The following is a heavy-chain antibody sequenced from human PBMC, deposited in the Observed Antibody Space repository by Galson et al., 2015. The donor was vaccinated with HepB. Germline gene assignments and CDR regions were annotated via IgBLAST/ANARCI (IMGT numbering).Heavy chain of an antibody. CDR2: IWYDGSNK. CDR1: GFTFSSYG. V-gene: IGHV3-33*01. D-gene: IGHD3-9*01. Sequence: SLRLSCAASGFTFSSYGMHWVRQAPGKGLEWVAVIWYDGSNKYYADSVKGRFTISRDNSKNTLYLQMNSLRAEDTAVYYCARDRPYYDVLTGYYPNFDYWGQGTLVTVSS. J-gene: IGHJ4*02. CDR3: ARDRPYYDVLTGYYPNFDY.